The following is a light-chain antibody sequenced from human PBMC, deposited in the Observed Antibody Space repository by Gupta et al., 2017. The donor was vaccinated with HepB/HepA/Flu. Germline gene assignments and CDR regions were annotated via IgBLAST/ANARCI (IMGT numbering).Light chain of an antibody. J-gene: IGKJ1*01. CDR2: GAS. Sequence: EIVLTQSPGTLALSPGERATLSCRASLSVSSSYLAWYQQKPGQAPRILIYGASSRATGIPDRFSGSGSGTDFTLTISRLEPEDFAVYYCQQYGSSPWTFGQGTKVEIK. CDR3: QQYGSSPWT. V-gene: IGKV3-20*01. CDR1: LSVSSSY.